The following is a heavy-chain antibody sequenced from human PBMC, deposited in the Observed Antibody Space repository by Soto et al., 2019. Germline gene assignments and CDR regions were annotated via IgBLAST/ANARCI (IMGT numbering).Heavy chain of an antibody. CDR3: ARQRTTVVTQAYFDH. CDR2: IYYSGRT. Sequence: SETLSLTCSVSGGYISSGDHYWSWIRQPPGKGLEWIGSIYYSGRTYYNPSFKSRVTISIDTSKNQFSLKLSSVTATDTAVYYCARQRTTVVTQAYFDHWGQGALVTVSS. V-gene: IGHV4-39*01. CDR1: GGYISSGDHY. J-gene: IGHJ4*02. D-gene: IGHD2-21*02.